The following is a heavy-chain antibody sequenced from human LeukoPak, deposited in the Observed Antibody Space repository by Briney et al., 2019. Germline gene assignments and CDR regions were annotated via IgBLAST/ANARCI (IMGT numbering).Heavy chain of an antibody. Sequence: PSETLSPTCTVSGGSISSSTYHWGWIRQPPGKALEWIGTIYYSGITDYNPSLKSRVAISVDTSKNQFSLKVGSVTAADTAVYYCASYRSSYVDYWGQGTLVTVSS. V-gene: IGHV4-39*01. CDR3: ASYRSSYVDY. D-gene: IGHD2-2*01. CDR1: GGSISSSTYH. CDR2: IYYSGIT. J-gene: IGHJ4*02.